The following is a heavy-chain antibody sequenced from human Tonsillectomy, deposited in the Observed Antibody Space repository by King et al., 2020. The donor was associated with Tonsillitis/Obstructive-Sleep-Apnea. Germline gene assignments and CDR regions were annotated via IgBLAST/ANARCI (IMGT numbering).Heavy chain of an antibody. J-gene: IGHJ4*02. CDR2: IYSGGST. CDR3: AREDPHLGELYY. CDR1: GFTVSSNY. D-gene: IGHD3-16*01. V-gene: IGHV3-66*01. Sequence: VQLVESGGGLVQPGGSLRLSCAASGFTVSSNYMSWVRQAPGKGLEWVSVIYSGGSTYYADSVKGSFTISRDNSKTTLYLQMNSLRAEDTAVYYCAREDPHLGELYYWGQGTLVTVSS.